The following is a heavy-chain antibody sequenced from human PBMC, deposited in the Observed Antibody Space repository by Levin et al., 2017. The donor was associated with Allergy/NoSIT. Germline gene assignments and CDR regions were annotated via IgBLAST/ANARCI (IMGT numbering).Heavy chain of an antibody. CDR2: IFSNDEK. CDR1: GFSLSNARMG. D-gene: IGHD6-6*01. CDR3: ARMSIAARRLALPYGMDV. V-gene: IGHV2-26*01. Sequence: SGPTLVKPTETLTLTCTVSGFSLSNARMGVSWIRPPPGKALEWLAHIFSNDEKSYSTSLKSRLTISKDTSKSQVVLTMTNMDPVDTATYYCARMSIAARRLALPYGMDVWGQGTTVTVSS. J-gene: IGHJ6*02.